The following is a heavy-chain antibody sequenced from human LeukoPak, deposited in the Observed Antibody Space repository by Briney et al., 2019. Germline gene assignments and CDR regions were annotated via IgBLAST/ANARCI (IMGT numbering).Heavy chain of an antibody. J-gene: IGHJ4*02. CDR2: IDPNRGDR. CDR3: ARDNYDKRFDY. D-gene: IGHD3-22*01. Sequence: SVKVSCKTSGYTFTSLYIHWVRQAPGQGLEWMGRIDPNRGDRKFAQRFQDRVTFTTDASISTAYMELSSLGSDDTAVYYCARDNYDKRFDYWGQGTLVTVSP. CDR1: GYTFTSLY. V-gene: IGHV1-2*06.